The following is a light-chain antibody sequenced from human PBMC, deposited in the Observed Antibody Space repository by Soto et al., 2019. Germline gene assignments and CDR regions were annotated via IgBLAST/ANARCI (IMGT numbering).Light chain of an antibody. Sequence: QSVLTQPPSASGTPGQRVTISCSGSSTNIGSNYVYWYQQLPGTAPKPLIYRNNQRPSGVPDRFSGYKSGTSASLAISGLRSEDEADYYCAAWDDSLSGLVVFGGGTKLTVL. CDR1: STNIGSNY. J-gene: IGLJ2*01. CDR2: RNN. V-gene: IGLV1-47*01. CDR3: AAWDDSLSGLVV.